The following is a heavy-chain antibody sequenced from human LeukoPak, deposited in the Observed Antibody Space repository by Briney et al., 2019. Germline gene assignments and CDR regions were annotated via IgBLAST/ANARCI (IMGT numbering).Heavy chain of an antibody. CDR1: GFTFSSHW. CDR3: AKDRLSGGYSYVRY. J-gene: IGHJ4*02. D-gene: IGHD5-18*01. CDR2: ISGSGGST. V-gene: IGHV3-23*01. Sequence: GGSLRLSCVVSGFTFSSHWMSWVRQAPGKGLEWVSAISGSGGSTYYADSVKGRFTISRGNSKNTLYLQMNSLRAEDTAVYYCAKDRLSGGYSYVRYWGQGTLVTVSS.